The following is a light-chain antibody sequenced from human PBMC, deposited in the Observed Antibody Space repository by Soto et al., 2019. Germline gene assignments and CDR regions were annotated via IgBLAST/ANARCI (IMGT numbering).Light chain of an antibody. V-gene: IGKV3-20*01. Sequence: DIVLTQSPGTLSLSPGERATLSCRASETVNSNYLAWYQQKRGQAPRLLIYGASRRATGIPDRFSGSGSGTDFTLTISRLEPEDFAVYYCQLFDSSRTFGQGTKVDIK. J-gene: IGKJ1*01. CDR1: ETVNSNY. CDR3: QLFDSSRT. CDR2: GAS.